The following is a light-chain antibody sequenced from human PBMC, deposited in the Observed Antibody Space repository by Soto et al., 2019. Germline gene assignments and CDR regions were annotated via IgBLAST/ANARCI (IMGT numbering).Light chain of an antibody. CDR2: GAS. Sequence: EIALTQSPGTLSLSPGERATRACRASQSVSSSDLAWYQQKPGRAPRLLIYGASSRATGIPDRFSGSGSGTDFTLTISRLEPEDFAVYYCQQYGSSPTFGQGTKVEIK. CDR3: QQYGSSPT. J-gene: IGKJ1*01. V-gene: IGKV3-20*01. CDR1: QSVSSSD.